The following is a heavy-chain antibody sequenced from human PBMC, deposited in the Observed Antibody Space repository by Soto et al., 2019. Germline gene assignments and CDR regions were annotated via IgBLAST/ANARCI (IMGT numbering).Heavy chain of an antibody. D-gene: IGHD3-10*01. CDR1: GYTFTGYY. Sequence: QVQLVQSGAEVKKPGASVKVSCKASGYTFTGYYMHWVRQAPGQGLEWMGWINPNSGGTNYAQKFQGWVTMTRDTSISTAYMELSRLRSDDTAVYYCARGALWFGELSIAFDIWGQGTMVTVSS. J-gene: IGHJ3*02. CDR3: ARGALWFGELSIAFDI. CDR2: INPNSGGT. V-gene: IGHV1-2*04.